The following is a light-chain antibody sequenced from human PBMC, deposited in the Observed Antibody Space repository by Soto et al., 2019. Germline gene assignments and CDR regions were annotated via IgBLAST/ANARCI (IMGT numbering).Light chain of an antibody. J-gene: IGKJ1*01. CDR3: QQYYSTPRT. Sequence: DIVMTQSPDSLAVSLGERATINCKSSQSVLYSSNNNNYLAWYQQKPGQPPKLLIYWASTRESGVPDRFSGSGYGTDFTLTISSLQAEDVAVSYCQQYYSTPRTFGQGTKVEIK. CDR1: QSVLYSSNNNNY. V-gene: IGKV4-1*01. CDR2: WAS.